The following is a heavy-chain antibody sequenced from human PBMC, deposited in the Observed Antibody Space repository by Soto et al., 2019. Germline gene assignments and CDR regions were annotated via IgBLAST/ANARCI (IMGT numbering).Heavy chain of an antibody. J-gene: IGHJ3*02. Sequence: QVHLVQSGAEVKKPGSSVKVSCKSSGGAFRNYAFSWVRQAPGEGPEWMGGIIPMYVTAKHAQKYQGRLTITADESTNTVYMELTSLRFEDTAVYYCARLWATMTHAFDIWGQGTLVSVSS. D-gene: IGHD5-12*01. CDR2: IIPMYVTA. CDR3: ARLWATMTHAFDI. V-gene: IGHV1-69*01. CDR1: GGAFRNYA.